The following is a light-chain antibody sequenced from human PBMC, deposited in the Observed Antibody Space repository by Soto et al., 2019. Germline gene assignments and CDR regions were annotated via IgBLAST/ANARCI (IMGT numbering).Light chain of an antibody. CDR1: SSDVGGYKH. CDR2: EVS. CDR3: NSQRSSGTRV. Sequence: QPASVSGSPGQSITISCTGTSSDVGGYKHVSWYQHHPGKAPKLMIYEVSNRPSGVSNRFSDSKSGYTASLTISGLQAEDEADYYCNSQRSSGTRVFGTGTKLTVL. J-gene: IGLJ1*01. V-gene: IGLV2-14*01.